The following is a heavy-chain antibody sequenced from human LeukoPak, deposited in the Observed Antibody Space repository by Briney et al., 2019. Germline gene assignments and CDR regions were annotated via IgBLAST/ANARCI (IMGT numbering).Heavy chain of an antibody. J-gene: IGHJ4*02. Sequence: GGSLRLSCAASGFTFDDYGMSWVRHAPGKGLEWVSGISWNGGSTGYADSVKGRFTISRDNAKNSLYLQMNSLRAEDTALYYCARESIGYCSGGSCHPPPDDYWGQGTLVTVSS. D-gene: IGHD2-15*01. CDR2: ISWNGGST. V-gene: IGHV3-20*04. CDR1: GFTFDDYG. CDR3: ARESIGYCSGGSCHPPPDDY.